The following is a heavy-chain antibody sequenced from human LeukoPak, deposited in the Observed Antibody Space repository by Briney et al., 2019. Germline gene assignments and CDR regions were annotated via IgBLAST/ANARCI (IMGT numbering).Heavy chain of an antibody. CDR3: ARDVFAEDSSGYRYYYYYYMDV. V-gene: IGHV4-4*07. Sequence: SETLSLTCTVSGGSISSYYWSWIRQPAGKGLEWIGRIYTSGSTNYNPSLESRVAMSVDTSKNQFSLKLSSVTAADTAVYYCARDVFAEDSSGYRYYYYYYMDVWGKGTTVTVSS. J-gene: IGHJ6*03. CDR1: GGSISSYY. CDR2: IYTSGST. D-gene: IGHD3-22*01.